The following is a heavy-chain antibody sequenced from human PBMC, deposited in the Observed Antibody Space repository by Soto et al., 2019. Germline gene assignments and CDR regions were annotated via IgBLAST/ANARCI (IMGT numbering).Heavy chain of an antibody. J-gene: IGHJ4*02. Sequence: QITLKESGPPLVKPTQTLTLTCTLSGVSLSTSGVGVGWIRQPPGKALEWLALIYWDDDKRYSPSLKSRLTITKDTSKNQVVLILADMDPVDTATYYCAHRQRYSDSSGASGGGFDYWGQGTLVTVSS. CDR3: AHRQRYSDSSGASGGGFDY. V-gene: IGHV2-5*02. CDR2: IYWDDDK. CDR1: GVSLSTSGVG. D-gene: IGHD3-22*01.